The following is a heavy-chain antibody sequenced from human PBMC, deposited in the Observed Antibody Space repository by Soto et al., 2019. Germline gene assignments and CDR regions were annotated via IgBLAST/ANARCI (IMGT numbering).Heavy chain of an antibody. CDR3: ASTGLQSHTFENYYGMDV. J-gene: IGHJ6*02. CDR1: GGSISSSSYY. CDR2: IYYSGST. Sequence: SETLSLTCTVSGGSISSSSYYWGWIRQPPGKGLEWIGSIYYSGSTYYNPSLKSRVTISVDTSKNQFSLKLSSVTAADTAVYYCASTGLQSHTFENYYGMDVWGQGTTVTVSS. V-gene: IGHV4-39*01. D-gene: IGHD4-4*01.